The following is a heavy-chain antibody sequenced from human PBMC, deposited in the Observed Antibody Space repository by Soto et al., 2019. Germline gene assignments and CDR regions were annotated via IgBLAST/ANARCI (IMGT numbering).Heavy chain of an antibody. CDR2: IYCSGST. CDR1: GGSISSGGYY. CDR3: ARWAYCGGDCYPQFDY. V-gene: IGHV4-31*03. D-gene: IGHD2-21*02. Sequence: SETLSLTCTVSGGSISSGGYYWSWIRQHPGKGLEWIGYIYCSGSTYYNPSLKSRVTISVDTSKNQFSLKLSSVTAADTAVYYCARWAYCGGDCYPQFDYWGQGTLVTVSS. J-gene: IGHJ4*02.